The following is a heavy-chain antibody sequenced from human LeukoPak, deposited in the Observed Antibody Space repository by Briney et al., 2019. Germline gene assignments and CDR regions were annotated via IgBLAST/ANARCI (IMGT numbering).Heavy chain of an antibody. V-gene: IGHV4-59*12. D-gene: IGHD6-19*01. Sequence: PSETLSLTCTVSGGSISSYYWSWIRQPPGKGLERIGYIYYGGSTNYNPSLKSRVTISVDTSKNQFSLKLSSVTAADTAVYYCAREGGSGWFHFDIGYYFDYWGQGTLVTVSS. CDR2: IYYGGST. CDR1: GGSISSYY. J-gene: IGHJ4*02. CDR3: AREGGSGWFHFDIGYYFDY.